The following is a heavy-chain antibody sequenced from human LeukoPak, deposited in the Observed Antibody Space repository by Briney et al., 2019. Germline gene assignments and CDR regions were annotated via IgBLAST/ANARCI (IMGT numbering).Heavy chain of an antibody. CDR3: ALGLVPHYYYYYGMDV. V-gene: IGHV1-18*01. D-gene: IGHD6-19*01. Sequence: GASVKVSCKASGYTFTSYGISWVRQAPGQGLEWMGWISAYNGNTNYAQKVQGRVTMTTDTSTSTAYMELRSLRSDDTAVYYCALGLVPHYYYYYGMDVWGQGTTVTVSS. J-gene: IGHJ6*02. CDR1: GYTFTSYG. CDR2: ISAYNGNT.